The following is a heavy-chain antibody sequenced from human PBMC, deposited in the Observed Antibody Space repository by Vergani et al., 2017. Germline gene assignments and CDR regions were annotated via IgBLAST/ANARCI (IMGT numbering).Heavy chain of an antibody. CDR2: IYTSGST. CDR1: GGSISSGSYY. J-gene: IGHJ5*02. V-gene: IGHV4-61*02. Sequence: QVQLQESGPGLVKPSQTLSLTCTVSGGSISSGSYYWSWIRQPAGKGLEWIGRIYTSGSTKYNPSLKSRVTISVDTSKNQFSLKLSSVTAADTAVYYCAREGVPDSGFDPWGQGTLVTVSS. CDR3: AREGVPDSGFDP. D-gene: IGHD5-18*01.